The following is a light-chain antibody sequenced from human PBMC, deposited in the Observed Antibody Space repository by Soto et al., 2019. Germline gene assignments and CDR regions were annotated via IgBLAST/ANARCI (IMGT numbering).Light chain of an antibody. CDR3: QQYGGSPLIT. J-gene: IGKJ3*01. CDR1: QSVSSSY. Sequence: EIVLTQSPGTLSLSPGERATLSCRASQSVSSSYLAWYQQKPGQAPRLLIYGASNRVTGVPDRFSGSGSGTDFTLTISRLEPEDFAVYYCQQYGGSPLITFGPGTKVDIK. V-gene: IGKV3-20*01. CDR2: GAS.